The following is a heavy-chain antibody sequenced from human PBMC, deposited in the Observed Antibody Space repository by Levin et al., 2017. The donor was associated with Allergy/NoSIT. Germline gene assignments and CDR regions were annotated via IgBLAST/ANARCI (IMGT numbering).Heavy chain of an antibody. Sequence: PGGSLRLSCAASGFTLSGSAVHWVRQASGKGLEWVGRIRSKANSYATIYAASVKGRFTISRDDSKNTAYLQMNSLKTEDTAFYYCSRVDGDLPSTTVFDQWGQGTLVTVSS. CDR2: IRSKANSYAT. D-gene: IGHD4-17*01. V-gene: IGHV3-73*01. CDR1: GFTLSGSA. J-gene: IGHJ4*02. CDR3: SRVDGDLPSTTVFDQ.